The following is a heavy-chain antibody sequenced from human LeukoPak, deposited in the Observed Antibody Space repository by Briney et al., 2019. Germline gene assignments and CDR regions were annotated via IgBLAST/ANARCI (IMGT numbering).Heavy chain of an antibody. J-gene: IGHJ6*03. V-gene: IGHV4-39*07. CDR2: IYYSGST. D-gene: IGHD4-23*01. CDR1: GGSISSSSYY. Sequence: SETLSLTCTVSGGSISSSSYYWGWIRQPPGKGLEWIGSIYYSGSTYYNPSLKSRVTISVDTSKNQFSLKLSSVTAADTAVYYCARRGGNSSGYYYYYYMDVWGNGTTVTVSS. CDR3: ARRGGNSSGYYYYYYMDV.